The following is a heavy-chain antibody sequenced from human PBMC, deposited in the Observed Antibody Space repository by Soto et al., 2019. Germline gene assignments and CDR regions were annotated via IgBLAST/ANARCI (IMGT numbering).Heavy chain of an antibody. CDR3: ARDGYGGSRDFDY. V-gene: IGHV1-69*13. D-gene: IGHD2-15*01. J-gene: IGHJ4*02. CDR2: IIPIFGTA. Sequence: SVKVSCKASGGTFSSYAISWVRQAPGQGLEWMGGIIPIFGTANYAQKFQGRVTITADESTSAAYMELSSLRSEDTAVYYCARDGYGGSRDFDYWGQGTLVTVSS. CDR1: GGTFSSYA.